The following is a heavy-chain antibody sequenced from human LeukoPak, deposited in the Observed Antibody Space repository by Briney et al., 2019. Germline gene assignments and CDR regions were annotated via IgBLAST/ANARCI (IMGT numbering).Heavy chain of an antibody. CDR2: IYYSGST. CDR1: GGSISSYY. V-gene: IGHV4-59*01. J-gene: IGHJ4*02. Sequence: PSETLSLTCTVSGGSISSYYWSWIRQPPGKGLEWIGYIYYSGSTNYNPSLKSRVTISVDTSKNQFSLKLSSVTAADTAVYYCARWFTSGRGFFDYWGQGILVTVSS. CDR3: ARWFTSGRGFFDY. D-gene: IGHD6-19*01.